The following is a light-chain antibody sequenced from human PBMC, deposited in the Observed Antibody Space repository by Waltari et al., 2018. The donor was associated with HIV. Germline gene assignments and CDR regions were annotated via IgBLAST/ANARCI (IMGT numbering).Light chain of an antibody. CDR2: PNSDGNH. J-gene: IGLJ2*01. CDR3: QTWGTGFVV. V-gene: IGLV4-69*01. Sequence: QVVLTQSPSASASLGASVKLTCTLSSGHSTYAVAWHQQQPEKGPRYLIKPNSDGNHYKGDGVPDRFSASSSGAERYLTISSIQSEDEAYYYCQTWGTGFVVFGGGTKLTVL. CDR1: SGHSTYA.